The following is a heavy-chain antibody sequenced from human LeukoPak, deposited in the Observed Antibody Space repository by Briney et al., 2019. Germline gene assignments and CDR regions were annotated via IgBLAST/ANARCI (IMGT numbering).Heavy chain of an antibody. CDR1: GYKFTGYY. J-gene: IGHJ4*02. V-gene: IGHV1-46*01. CDR3: AREEYGGYFDY. D-gene: IGHD2-21*01. CDR2: INPTGTGT. Sequence: ASVKVSCKASGYKFTGYYMHWVRQAPGQGLEWMGLINPTGTGTNYAQKFRGRVTMTRDTSTTTVYMELSSLTSEDTAVYYCAREEYGGYFDYWGQGTLVTVSS.